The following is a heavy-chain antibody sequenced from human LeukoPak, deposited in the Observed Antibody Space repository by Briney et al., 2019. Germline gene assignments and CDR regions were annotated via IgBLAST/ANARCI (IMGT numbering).Heavy chain of an antibody. CDR3: TRQQLVLDY. D-gene: IGHD6-13*01. Sequence: GGSLRLSCAASGFTFSNAWMSWVRQAPGKGLEWLGHIKSKTDGGTTDYAAPVKGRFTISRDDSKTTLYLQMSSLKTEDTAVYYCTRQQLVLDYWGQGTLVTVSS. J-gene: IGHJ4*02. CDR1: GFTFSNAW. CDR2: IKSKTDGGTT. V-gene: IGHV3-15*01.